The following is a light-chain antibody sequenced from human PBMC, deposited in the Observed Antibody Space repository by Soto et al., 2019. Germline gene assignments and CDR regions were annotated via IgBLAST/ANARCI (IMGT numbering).Light chain of an antibody. CDR1: QGINNY. CDR3: QQYNSYST. V-gene: IGKV1-27*01. CDR2: SAS. Sequence: DIRMTQSPSSLSASVGDSVTITCRASQGINNYLAWYQQKPGKVPVLLIYSASTLKPGIPSRFSGSGTGTDFTLTISSLQPEDFATYYCQQYNSYSTFGQGTRLEIK. J-gene: IGKJ5*01.